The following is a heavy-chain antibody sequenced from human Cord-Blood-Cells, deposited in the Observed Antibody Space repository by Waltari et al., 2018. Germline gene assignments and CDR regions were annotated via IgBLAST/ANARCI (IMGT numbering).Heavy chain of an antibody. V-gene: IGHV3-74*01. Sequence: EVQLVESGGGLVQPGGSLRLSCAASGVTFSSHWMPLVRQAPGKGLVWVSRINSDGSSTSYADSVKGRFTISRDNAKNTLYLQMNSLRAEDTAVYYCARDGRLADAFDIWGQGTMVTVSS. CDR1: GVTFSSHW. D-gene: IGHD6-19*01. CDR3: ARDGRLADAFDI. J-gene: IGHJ3*02. CDR2: INSDGSST.